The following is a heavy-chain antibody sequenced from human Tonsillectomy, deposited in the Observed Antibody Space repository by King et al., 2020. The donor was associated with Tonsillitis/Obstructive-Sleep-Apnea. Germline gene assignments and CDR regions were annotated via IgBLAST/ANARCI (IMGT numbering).Heavy chain of an antibody. D-gene: IGHD2-2*01. V-gene: IGHV3-23*04. Sequence: VQLVESGGGLVQPGGSLRLSCAASGFTFSSYAMSWVRQAPGKGLEWGSAISGSGGSTYYADSVKGRFTISRDNSKNTLYLQMNSLRAEDTAVYYCAKGGYCSSTSCYPFDYWGQGTLVTVSS. CDR1: GFTFSSYA. CDR2: ISGSGGST. J-gene: IGHJ4*02. CDR3: AKGGYCSSTSCYPFDY.